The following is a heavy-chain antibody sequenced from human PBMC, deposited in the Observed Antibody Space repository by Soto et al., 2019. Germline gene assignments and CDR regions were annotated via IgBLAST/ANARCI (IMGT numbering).Heavy chain of an antibody. D-gene: IGHD3-10*01. Sequence: SETLSLTCAVYGGSFSGYYWTWIRQPPGTGLEWIGEINHSGSTNYNPSLKSRVTISVDTSKNQFSLKLTSVTAADTAVYYCASHGPGTYYNGYYFDYWGQGTLVTVSS. V-gene: IGHV4-34*01. CDR2: INHSGST. CDR1: GGSFSGYY. CDR3: ASHGPGTYYNGYYFDY. J-gene: IGHJ4*02.